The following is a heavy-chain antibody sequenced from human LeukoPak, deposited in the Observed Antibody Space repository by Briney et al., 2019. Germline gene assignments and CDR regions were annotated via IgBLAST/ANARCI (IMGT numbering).Heavy chain of an antibody. CDR1: GFTFSSYA. V-gene: IGHV3-21*01. D-gene: IGHD6-13*01. CDR2: ISSSSSYI. J-gene: IGHJ5*02. CDR3: ARDSPVAAAGTWFDP. Sequence: GGSLRLSCAASGFTFSSYAMNWVRQAPGKGLEWVSSISSSSSYIYYADSVKGRFTISRDNAKNSLYLQMNSLRAEDTAVYYCARDSPVAAAGTWFDPWGQGTLVTVSS.